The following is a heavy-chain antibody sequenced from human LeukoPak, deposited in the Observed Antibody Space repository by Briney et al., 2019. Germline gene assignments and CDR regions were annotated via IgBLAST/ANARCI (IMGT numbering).Heavy chain of an antibody. Sequence: ASVKVSCKASGYTFTGYYMHWVRQAPGQGVEWMGWINPISGGTNYAQKFQGRVTMTRDTSISTAYMELNRLRSDETAVYYCARVYYYDSSGYPEIYYYGMDVWGQGTTVTVSS. CDR3: ARVYYYDSSGYPEIYYYGMDV. D-gene: IGHD3-22*01. V-gene: IGHV1-2*02. CDR2: INPISGGT. J-gene: IGHJ6*02. CDR1: GYTFTGYY.